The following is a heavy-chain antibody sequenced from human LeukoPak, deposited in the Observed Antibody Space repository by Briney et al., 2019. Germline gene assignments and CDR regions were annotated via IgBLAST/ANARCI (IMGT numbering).Heavy chain of an antibody. J-gene: IGHJ4*02. CDR2: INGDGSTI. Sequence: GGSLRLSCAASGFTLSNYWMHWVRQAPGKGLVWVSRINGDGSTITYGDSVRGRFTISRDSARNTLYLQMNGLRAEDTAVYYCARVTVSSSEVIFDYWGQGSLVTVSS. D-gene: IGHD2-21*01. V-gene: IGHV3-74*01. CDR3: ARVTVSSSEVIFDY. CDR1: GFTLSNYW.